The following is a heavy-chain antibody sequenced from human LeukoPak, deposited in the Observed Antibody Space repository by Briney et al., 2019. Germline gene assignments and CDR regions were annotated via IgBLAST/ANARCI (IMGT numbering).Heavy chain of an antibody. CDR1: GFGFSNYW. V-gene: IGHV3-7*01. D-gene: IGHD4-11*01. CDR3: AGDRGYSNFDY. J-gene: IGHJ4*02. CDR2: MNKDGSEK. Sequence: GGSLRLSCAASGFGFSNYWMSWVRQAPGKGLERVANMNKDGSEKNYVDSVKGRFTISRDNAQDSLYLQMNSLRAEDTAVYYCAGDRGYSNFDYWGQGTLLTVSS.